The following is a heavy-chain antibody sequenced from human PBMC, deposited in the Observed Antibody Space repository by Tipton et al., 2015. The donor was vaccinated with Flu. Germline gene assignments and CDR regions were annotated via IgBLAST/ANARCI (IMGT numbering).Heavy chain of an antibody. Sequence: SLRLSCAASGFTFNNYVMYWVRQAPGKGLEWVAVISYDGSNKYYTDSVKGRFTSSRDNSKNTLYLQMSSLRPEDTAVYYCARGRAATEINYLDLDYWGQGTLVTVSS. CDR1: GFTFNNYV. J-gene: IGHJ4*02. CDR3: ARGRAATEINYLDLDY. CDR2: ISYDGSNK. V-gene: IGHV3-30-3*01. D-gene: IGHD4-11*01.